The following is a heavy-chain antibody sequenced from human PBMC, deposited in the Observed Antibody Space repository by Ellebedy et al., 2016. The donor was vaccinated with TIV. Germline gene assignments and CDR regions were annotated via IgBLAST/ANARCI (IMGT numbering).Heavy chain of an antibody. CDR3: ARDQDTAMPNLGAFDI. D-gene: IGHD5-18*01. CDR2: IYYSGST. V-gene: IGHV4-39*07. Sequence: SETLSLTXTVSGGSISSSSYYWGWIRQPPGKGLEWIGSIYYSGSTYYNPSLKSRVTISVDTSKNQFSLKLSSVTAADTAVYYCARDQDTAMPNLGAFDIWGQGTMVTVSS. J-gene: IGHJ3*02. CDR1: GGSISSSSYY.